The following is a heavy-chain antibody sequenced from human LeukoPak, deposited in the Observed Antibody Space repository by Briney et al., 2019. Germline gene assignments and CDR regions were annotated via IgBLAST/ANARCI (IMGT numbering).Heavy chain of an antibody. CDR2: VYNGGST. D-gene: IGHD1-26*01. J-gene: IGHJ4*02. V-gene: IGHV4-59*01. CDR1: GGSISIYY. CDR3: VRDRELGY. Sequence: PSETLSLTCTVSGGSISIYYWSRVRQPPGKGLEWIGYVYNGGSTNYNPSLKSRVTISVDTSKNQFSLKLSSVTASDTAVYYCVRDRELGYWGQGTLVTVSS.